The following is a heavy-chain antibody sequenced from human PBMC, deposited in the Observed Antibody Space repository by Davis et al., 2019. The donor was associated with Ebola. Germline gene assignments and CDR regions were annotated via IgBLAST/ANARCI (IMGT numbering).Heavy chain of an antibody. V-gene: IGHV3-21*01. Sequence: PGGSLRLSCADSVITFSSYAMTWVRQAPGKGLEWVSSISSSSSYIYYADSVKGRFTISRDNAKNSLYLQMNSLRAEDTAVYYCARELETTHPGAGMDVWGKGTTVTVSS. J-gene: IGHJ6*04. CDR1: VITFSSYA. CDR3: ARELETTHPGAGMDV. CDR2: ISSSSSYI. D-gene: IGHD4-11*01.